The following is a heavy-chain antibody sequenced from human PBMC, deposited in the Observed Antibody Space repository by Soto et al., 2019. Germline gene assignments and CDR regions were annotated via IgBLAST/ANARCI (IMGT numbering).Heavy chain of an antibody. D-gene: IGHD2-15*01. CDR2: ISFDGSNE. J-gene: IGHJ6*02. Sequence: QLVESGGRGVQPGRSLRLSCAASEFTFSSYAMHWVRQAPGRGLEWVALISFDGSNEYYADSVKGRFIISRDNSQNMVDLQMNSLRPDDTAIYYCARPSPRWSYHYGMDVWGQGTTVTVS. CDR3: ARPSPRWSYHYGMDV. CDR1: EFTFSSYA. V-gene: IGHV3-30-3*01.